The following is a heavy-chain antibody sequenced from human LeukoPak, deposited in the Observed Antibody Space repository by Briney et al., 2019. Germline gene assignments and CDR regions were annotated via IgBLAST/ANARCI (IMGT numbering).Heavy chain of an antibody. J-gene: IGHJ4*02. V-gene: IGHV3-15*01. CDR2: IRSKTEGETK. CDR3: ATGVVTGTSR. Sequence: GGSLRLSCAVSRITFRNAWMSWVRQAPGKGLEWVARIRSKTEGETKEYAASVKGRFTISRDDSRSRLYLQMNSHKTEDTAVYYCATGVVTGTSRWGQGTLVTVSS. D-gene: IGHD1-1*01. CDR1: RITFRNAW.